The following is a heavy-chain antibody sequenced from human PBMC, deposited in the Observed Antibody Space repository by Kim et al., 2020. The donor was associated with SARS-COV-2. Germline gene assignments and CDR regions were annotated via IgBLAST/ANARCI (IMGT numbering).Heavy chain of an antibody. D-gene: IGHD6-13*01. J-gene: IGHJ4*02. CDR3: SKGLYIAAADYYFDY. V-gene: IGHV3-9*01. Sequence: GAVEGRFTISRDNAKNSLSLQMNMLRAEDTALYYCSKGLYIAAADYYFDYWGQGTLVTVSS.